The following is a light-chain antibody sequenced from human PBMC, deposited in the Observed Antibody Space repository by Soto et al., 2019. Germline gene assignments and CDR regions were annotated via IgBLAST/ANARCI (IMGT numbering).Light chain of an antibody. J-gene: IGKJ4*01. CDR1: QSVSSY. V-gene: IGKV3-11*01. CDR2: DAS. Sequence: EIVLPQSPGTLCLSPGERATLSFRASQSVSSYLAWYQQKPGQAPRLLIYDASNRATGIPARFSGSGSGTDFTLTISSLEPEDFAVYYCQQRSNWPLTFGGGTKVDI. CDR3: QQRSNWPLT.